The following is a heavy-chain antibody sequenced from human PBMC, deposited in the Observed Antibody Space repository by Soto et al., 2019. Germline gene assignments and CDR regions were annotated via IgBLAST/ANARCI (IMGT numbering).Heavy chain of an antibody. V-gene: IGHV4-30-2*01. J-gene: IGHJ4*02. D-gene: IGHD2-2*01. CDR2: MYHSGST. CDR1: GGSISRGGSS. CDR3: ARVPDY. Sequence: PSETQSLSCGVSGGSISRGGSSGSWIRQPPGKGLEWIGYMYHSGSTHYNPSLKSRVTISIDRSKNQFSLKLSSVTAADTAVYYSARVPDYWGQGILVTVSS.